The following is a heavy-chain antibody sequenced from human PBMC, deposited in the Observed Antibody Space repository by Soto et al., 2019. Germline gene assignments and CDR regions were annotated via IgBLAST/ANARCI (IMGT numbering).Heavy chain of an antibody. V-gene: IGHV4-39*01. CDR3: ARQGQRHYDILTGPLNY. CDR2: IYYSGST. Sequence: QLQLQESGPGLVKPSETLSLTCTVSGGSISSSSYYWGWIRQPPGKGLEWIGSIYYSGSTYYNPSLKSRVTISVDTSKNQFSLKLSSVTAADTAVYYCARQGQRHYDILTGPLNYWGQGTLVTVSS. D-gene: IGHD3-9*01. J-gene: IGHJ4*02. CDR1: GGSISSSSYY.